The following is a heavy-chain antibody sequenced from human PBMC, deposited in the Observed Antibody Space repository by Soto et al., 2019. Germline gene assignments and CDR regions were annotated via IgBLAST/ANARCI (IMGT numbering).Heavy chain of an antibody. CDR1: GFTFSSYW. V-gene: IGHV3-74*01. D-gene: IGHD6-13*01. J-gene: IGHJ6*02. Sequence: GGSLRLSCAAFGFTFSSYWMHWVRQAPGKGLVWVSRINSDGSSTSYADSVKGRFTISRDNAKNTLYLQMNSLRAEDTAVYYCARELSIAAAGTYYYYGMDVWGQGTTVTVSS. CDR2: INSDGSST. CDR3: ARELSIAAAGTYYYYGMDV.